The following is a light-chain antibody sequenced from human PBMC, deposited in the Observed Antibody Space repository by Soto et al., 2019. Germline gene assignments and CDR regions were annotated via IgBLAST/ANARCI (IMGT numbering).Light chain of an antibody. CDR3: QQSYSDAWT. J-gene: IGKJ1*01. CDR2: GAS. V-gene: IGKV1-39*01. CDR1: QTIGNF. Sequence: DIQMTQSPSSLSASVGDRVTISCRASQTIGNFLNWYQRKSGQAPKLLIYGASSLQSGVPSRFSGSGSGTDFTLTISSLQPEDFATYYCQQSYSDAWTFGQGTKVEIK.